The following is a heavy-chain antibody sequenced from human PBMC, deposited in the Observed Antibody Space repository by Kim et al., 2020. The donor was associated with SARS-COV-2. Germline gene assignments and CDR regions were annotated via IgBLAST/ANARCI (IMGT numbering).Heavy chain of an antibody. Sequence: DESETHYVDSMKGRFTISRDNAMKSVYLQMSSLGAEDTAVYYCARGTTVDYWGQGTLVTVSS. J-gene: IGHJ4*02. CDR2: DESET. D-gene: IGHD4-17*01. V-gene: IGHV3-7*04. CDR3: ARGTTVDY.